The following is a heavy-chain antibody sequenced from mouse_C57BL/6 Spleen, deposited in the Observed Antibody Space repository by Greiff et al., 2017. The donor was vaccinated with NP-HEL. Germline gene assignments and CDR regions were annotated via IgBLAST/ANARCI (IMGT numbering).Heavy chain of an antibody. CDR3: AGKKSYDYDGGMDY. CDR1: GYAFSSSW. CDR2: IYPGDGDT. D-gene: IGHD2-4*01. Sequence: QVQLKQSGPELVKPGASVKISCKASGYAFSSSWMNWVKQRPGKGLEWIGRIYPGDGDTNYNGKFKGKATLTADKSSSTAYMQLSSLTSEDSAVYFCAGKKSYDYDGGMDYWGQGTSVTVSS. V-gene: IGHV1-82*01. J-gene: IGHJ4*01.